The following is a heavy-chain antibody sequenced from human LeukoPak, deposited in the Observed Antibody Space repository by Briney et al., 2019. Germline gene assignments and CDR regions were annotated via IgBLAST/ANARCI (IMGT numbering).Heavy chain of an antibody. J-gene: IGHJ4*02. CDR1: GYTFTSYD. Sequence: ASVKVSCKASGYTFTSYDINWVRQATGQGLEWMGWMNPNSGNTGYAQKFQGRVTMTRNTSISTAYMELSRLRSDDTAVYYCARDLVSGGGRRRSEHYFDYWGQGTLVTVSS. CDR3: ARDLVSGGGRRRSEHYFDY. D-gene: IGHD3-16*01. CDR2: MNPNSGNT. V-gene: IGHV1-8*01.